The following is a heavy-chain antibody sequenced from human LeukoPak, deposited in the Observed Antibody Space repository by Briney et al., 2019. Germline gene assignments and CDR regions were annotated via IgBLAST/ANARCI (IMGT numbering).Heavy chain of an antibody. V-gene: IGHV1-69*13. J-gene: IGHJ6*02. CDR3: ARFGAYYDSSGYYSDYYYYGMDV. CDR1: GGTFSSYA. CDR2: IIPIFGTA. Sequence: ASVKVSCKASGGTFSSYAISWVRQAPGQGLEWMGGIIPIFGTANYAQKFQGRVTITADESTSTAYMELSSLRSEDTAVYYCARFGAYYDSSGYYSDYYYYGMDVWGQGTTVTVS. D-gene: IGHD3-22*01.